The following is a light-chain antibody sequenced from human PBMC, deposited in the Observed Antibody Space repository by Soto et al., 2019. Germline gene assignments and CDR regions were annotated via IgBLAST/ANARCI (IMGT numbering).Light chain of an antibody. V-gene: IGKV3-20*01. CDR2: DAV. Sequence: IALTQFPGTLSLSPGERATLSCRASQAVASRYLAWYQQRPGQPPRLLIYDAVNRDTGIPERFGGSGIGTDFTLTISRLEPEDFAVYHCQQYGTSPSTFGGGTKVEIK. CDR1: QAVASRY. J-gene: IGKJ4*01. CDR3: QQYGTSPST.